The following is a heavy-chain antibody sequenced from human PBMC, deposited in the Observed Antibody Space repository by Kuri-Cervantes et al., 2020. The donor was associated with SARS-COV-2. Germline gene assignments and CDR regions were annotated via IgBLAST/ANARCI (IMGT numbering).Heavy chain of an antibody. V-gene: IGHV1-69*13. D-gene: IGHD4-17*01. Sequence: SVKVSCKASGGTFSSYAISWVRQAPGQGLEWMGRIIPIFGTANYAQKFQGRVTITADESTSTAYMELSSLSSEDTAVYYCANWPPYGDYAEYAFDIWGQGTMVTVSS. CDR3: ANWPPYGDYAEYAFDI. CDR1: GGTFSSYA. CDR2: IIPIFGTA. J-gene: IGHJ3*02.